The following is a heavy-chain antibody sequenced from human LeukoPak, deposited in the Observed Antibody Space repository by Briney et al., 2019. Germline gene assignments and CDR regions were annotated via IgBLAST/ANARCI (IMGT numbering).Heavy chain of an antibody. CDR3: ARSRGWSPFDY. V-gene: IGHV4-39*01. CDR1: GGSISSSSYY. Sequence: SETLSLTCTVSGGSISSSSYYWGWIRQPPGKGLEWIGSIYYSGSTYYNPSLKSRVTISVDTSKNQFSLKLSSVTAADTAVYYCARSRGWSPFDYWGQGTLVTVSS. D-gene: IGHD6-19*01. J-gene: IGHJ4*02. CDR2: IYYSGST.